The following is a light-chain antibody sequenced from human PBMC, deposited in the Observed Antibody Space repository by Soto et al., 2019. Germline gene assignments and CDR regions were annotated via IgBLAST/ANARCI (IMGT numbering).Light chain of an antibody. CDR3: SSYAGSNNFEV. J-gene: IGLJ1*01. V-gene: IGLV2-8*01. CDR2: EVS. CDR1: SSDFGGYNY. Sequence: QSALTQPPSASGSPGQSVTISCTGTSSDFGGYNYVSWYQQHPGKAPKLMIYEVSKRPSGVPDRFSGSKSGNTASLTVSGLQAEDEADYYCSSYAGSNNFEVFGTGTKLTV.